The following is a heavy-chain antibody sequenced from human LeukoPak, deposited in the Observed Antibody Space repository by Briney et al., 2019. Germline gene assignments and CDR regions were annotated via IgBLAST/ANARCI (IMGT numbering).Heavy chain of an antibody. D-gene: IGHD4-23*01. V-gene: IGHV1-46*01. CDR2: INPSGGST. CDR1: GYTFTSYD. Sequence: ASVKVSCKGSGYTFTSYDINWVRQAPGQGLEWMGIINPSGGSTSYAQKFQGRVTINADQSTSTAYMELSSLRSEDTAVYYCARSLIDYGGSYDAFDIWGQGTMVTISS. CDR3: ARSLIDYGGSYDAFDI. J-gene: IGHJ3*02.